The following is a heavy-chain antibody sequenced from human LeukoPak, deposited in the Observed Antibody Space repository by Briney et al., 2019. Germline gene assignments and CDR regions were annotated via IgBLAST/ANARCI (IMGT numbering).Heavy chain of an antibody. Sequence: PSETLSLTCTVSGGSLNSYYWSWIRQPPGKGLEWIGYIHSSGSTNYNPSLKSRVTISVDTSKNQVSLKLRSLTAADTAVYYCARDGRGYLRFDYWGQGTLVTVSS. J-gene: IGHJ4*02. V-gene: IGHV4-59*01. CDR3: ARDGRGYLRFDY. CDR2: IHSSGST. CDR1: GGSLNSYY. D-gene: IGHD1-26*01.